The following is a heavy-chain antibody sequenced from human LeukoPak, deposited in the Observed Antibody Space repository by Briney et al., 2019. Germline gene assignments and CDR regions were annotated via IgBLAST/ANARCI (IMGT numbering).Heavy chain of an antibody. V-gene: IGHV4-34*01. Sequence: PSETLSLTCAVYGGSFSRYSWNWIRQPPGKGLEWIGEINHSGSTNYNPSLKSRVTISVDTSKNQFSLKLSSVTAADTAVYYCARGSSGYLYDYWGQGTLVTVSS. J-gene: IGHJ4*02. CDR1: GGSFSRYS. CDR3: ARGSSGYLYDY. CDR2: INHSGST. D-gene: IGHD3-22*01.